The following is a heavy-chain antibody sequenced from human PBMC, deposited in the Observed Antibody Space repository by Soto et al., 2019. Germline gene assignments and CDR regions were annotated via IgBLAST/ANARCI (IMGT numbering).Heavy chain of an antibody. CDR1: GGTFSSYA. Sequence: QVQLVQSGAEVKKPGSSVKVSCKASGGTFSSYAISWVRQAPGQGLEWMGGIIPIFGTANYAQKFQGRVTITADESRSTAYMELRSLRSEDTDVYYCARVRTSGLRWLQFDAFDIWGQGTMVTVSS. D-gene: IGHD5-12*01. CDR2: IIPIFGTA. CDR3: ARVRTSGLRWLQFDAFDI. J-gene: IGHJ3*02. V-gene: IGHV1-69*12.